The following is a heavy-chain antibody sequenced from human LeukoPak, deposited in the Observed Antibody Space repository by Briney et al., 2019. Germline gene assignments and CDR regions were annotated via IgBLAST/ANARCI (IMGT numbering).Heavy chain of an antibody. D-gene: IGHD1-26*01. CDR2: IYSGGST. V-gene: IGHV3-53*01. Sequence: TSETLSLTCAVYGGSFSGYYWSWIRQPPGKGLEWVSVIYSGGSTYYADSVKGRFTISRDNSKSTLYLQMNSLRAEDTAVYYCASPGALGELLGNWGQGTLVTVSS. CDR3: ASPGALGELLGN. J-gene: IGHJ4*02. CDR1: GGSFSGYY.